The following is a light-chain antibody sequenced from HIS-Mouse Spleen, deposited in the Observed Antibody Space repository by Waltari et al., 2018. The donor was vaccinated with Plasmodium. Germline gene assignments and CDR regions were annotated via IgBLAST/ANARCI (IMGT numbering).Light chain of an antibody. CDR1: RRHVGGYNY. J-gene: IGLJ1*01. V-gene: IGLV2-8*01. CDR3: SSYAGSNNYV. Sequence: QSALTQPTSASGHPGQSVTISCTRTRRHVGGYNYVSWYQQHPGKAPKLMIYEVSKRPSGVPDRFSGSKSGNTASLTVSGLQAEDEADYYCSSYAGSNNYVFGTGTKVTVL. CDR2: EVS.